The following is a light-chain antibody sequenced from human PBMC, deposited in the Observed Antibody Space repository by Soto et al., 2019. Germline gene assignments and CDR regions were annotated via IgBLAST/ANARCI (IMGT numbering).Light chain of an antibody. CDR1: QSLSNN. Sequence: EIVMTQSPATLSASPGERATLSCRASQSLSNNLAWYQQKPGQAPRLLIYGVSTRATGIPARFSGGGSGTEFTLTISSLQSEDFAVYYCQQYINWPSWTFGQGTKVEIK. CDR3: QQYINWPSWT. J-gene: IGKJ1*01. CDR2: GVS. V-gene: IGKV3-15*01.